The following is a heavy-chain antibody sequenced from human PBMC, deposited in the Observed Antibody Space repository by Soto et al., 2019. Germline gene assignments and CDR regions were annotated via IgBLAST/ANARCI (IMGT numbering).Heavy chain of an antibody. J-gene: IGHJ4*02. CDR2: ISGSGGST. D-gene: IGHD5-12*01. V-gene: IGHV3-23*01. CDR3: AKDHSGVATTGRIDY. CDR1: GFTFSSYA. Sequence: GGSLRLSCAASGFTFSSYAMSWVRQAPGKGLEWVSAISGSGGSTYYADSVKGWFTISRDNSKNTLYLQMNSLRAEDTAVYYCAKDHSGVATTGRIDYWGQGTLVTVSS.